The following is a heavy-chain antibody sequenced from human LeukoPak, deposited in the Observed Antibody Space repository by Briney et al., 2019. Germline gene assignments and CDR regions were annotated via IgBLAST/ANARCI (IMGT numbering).Heavy chain of an antibody. CDR3: AKGTLISGTGATWYPFDN. J-gene: IGHJ4*02. Sequence: WGTLRLSCAASGFSISSYAMNWVRQAPGKRLEWVSSITDRGSTTYFPASKKGRFTISRDNSKNTMYRQMNDLRADDTAIYYCAKGTLISGTGATWYPFDNWGLGTLVKVSS. V-gene: IGHV3-23*01. D-gene: IGHD2-8*02. CDR2: ITDRGSTT. CDR1: GFSISSYA.